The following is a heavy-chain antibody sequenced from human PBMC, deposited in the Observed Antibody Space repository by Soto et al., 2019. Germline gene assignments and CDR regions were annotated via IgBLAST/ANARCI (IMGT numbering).Heavy chain of an antibody. J-gene: IGHJ4*02. CDR3: ARSREFDY. Sequence: PSETLSLTCGVSGGSLSGATYSWNWIRQPPGKGLERIGYIFPSGTTYSNPSLKSRVTISIDVSKNQFSLSLRSLTAADTAVYYCARSREFDYWSQGTLVTVAS. V-gene: IGHV4-30-2*01. CDR2: IFPSGTT. CDR1: GGSLSGATYS.